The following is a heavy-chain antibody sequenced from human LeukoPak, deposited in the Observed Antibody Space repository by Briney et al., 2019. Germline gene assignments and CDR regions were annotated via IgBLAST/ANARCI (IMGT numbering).Heavy chain of an antibody. D-gene: IGHD3-22*01. V-gene: IGHV4-34*01. CDR2: IDPSGST. CDR1: GGSFSDYY. CDR3: ARDASYDSIGYSN. J-gene: IGHJ4*02. Sequence: SETLSLTCAVYGGSFSDYYWGWIRQTPGKGLEWFGEIDPSGSTNYSPSLKSRVTISVDTSKNQFSLKLSSVTAADTAVYYCARDASYDSIGYSNWGQGTLVTVSS.